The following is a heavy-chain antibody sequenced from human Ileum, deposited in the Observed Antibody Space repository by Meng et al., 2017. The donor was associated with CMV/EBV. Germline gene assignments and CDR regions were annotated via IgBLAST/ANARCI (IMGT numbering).Heavy chain of an antibody. CDR1: TFSSYS. J-gene: IGHJ4*02. V-gene: IGHV1-69*05. Sequence: TFSSYSISWVRQAPGQGLEWMGRIIHIFGTRRYAQKFQGRVTITTDESTSTAYMELSSLRSDDTAVYYCARADPNYYDSSGYYGLLDYWGQGTLVTVSS. CDR3: ARADPNYYDSSGYYGLLDY. CDR2: IIHIFGTR. D-gene: IGHD3-22*01.